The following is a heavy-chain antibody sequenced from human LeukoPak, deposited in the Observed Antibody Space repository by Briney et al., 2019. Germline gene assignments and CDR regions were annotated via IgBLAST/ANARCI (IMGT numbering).Heavy chain of an antibody. CDR2: INPSGGST. CDR3: ATTMDRYSSPSGSAYDY. V-gene: IGHV1-46*01. J-gene: IGHJ4*02. Sequence: GASVKVSCKASGYTFTSYYMHWVRQAPGQGLEWMGIINPSGGSTSYAQKFQGRVTMTRDTSTSTVYMELSSLRSEDTAVYYCATTMDRYSSPSGSAYDYWGQGTLVTVSS. CDR1: GYTFTSYY. D-gene: IGHD6-6*01.